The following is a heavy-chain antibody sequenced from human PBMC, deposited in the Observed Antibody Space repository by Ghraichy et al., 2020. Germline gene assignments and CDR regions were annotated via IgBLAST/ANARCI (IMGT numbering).Heavy chain of an antibody. V-gene: IGHV3-7*01. CDR2: IKQDGSEK. Sequence: GESLNISCAASGFTFSSYWMSWVRQAPGKGLEWVANIKQDGSEKYYVDSVKGRFTISRDNAKNSLYLQMNSLRAEDTAVYYCARGAYGDYYFDYWGQGTLVTVSS. J-gene: IGHJ4*02. CDR1: GFTFSSYW. CDR3: ARGAYGDYYFDY. D-gene: IGHD4-17*01.